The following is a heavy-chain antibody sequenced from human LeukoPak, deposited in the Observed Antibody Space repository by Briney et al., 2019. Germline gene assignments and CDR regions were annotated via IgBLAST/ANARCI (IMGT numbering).Heavy chain of an antibody. CDR3: LSGSGH. CDR1: GFIFRNYW. V-gene: IGHV3-7*01. CDR2: INEDGSEK. J-gene: IGHJ4*02. Sequence: HSGGSLRLSCAAAGFIFRNYWMGWVRQAPGKGLEWVANINEDGSEKYYVDSVKGRFIISRDNAKNSLYLQMNILRAEDTAVFYCLSGSGHCGQGALVTVSS. D-gene: IGHD3-10*01.